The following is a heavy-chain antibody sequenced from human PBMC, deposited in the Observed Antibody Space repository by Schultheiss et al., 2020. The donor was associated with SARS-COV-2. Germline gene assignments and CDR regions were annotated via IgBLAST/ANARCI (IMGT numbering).Heavy chain of an antibody. CDR2: IYSGGNT. Sequence: GGSLRLSCTDSGFTFSDENMNWVRQAPGKGLEWVSVIYSGGNTYYADSVKGRFTISRDNSKNTLYLQMNSLRAEDTAVYYCAKPGHDGSYGDWGQGTLVTVSS. J-gene: IGHJ4*02. CDR1: GFTFSDEN. V-gene: IGHV3-53*01. D-gene: IGHD1-26*01. CDR3: AKPGHDGSYGD.